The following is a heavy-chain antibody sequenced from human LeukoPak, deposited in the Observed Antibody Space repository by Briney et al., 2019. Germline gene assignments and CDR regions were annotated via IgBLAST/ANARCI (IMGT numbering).Heavy chain of an antibody. Sequence: GGSLRLSCAASGFTFSSYSMNWVRQAPGKGLEWVSSISSSSSYIYYADSVKGRFTISRDNAKNSLYLQMNSLRAEDTAVYYCAGVAKIQLWLDYWGQGTLVTVSS. CDR2: ISSSSSYI. CDR3: AGVAKIQLWLDY. V-gene: IGHV3-21*01. J-gene: IGHJ4*02. CDR1: GFTFSSYS. D-gene: IGHD5-18*01.